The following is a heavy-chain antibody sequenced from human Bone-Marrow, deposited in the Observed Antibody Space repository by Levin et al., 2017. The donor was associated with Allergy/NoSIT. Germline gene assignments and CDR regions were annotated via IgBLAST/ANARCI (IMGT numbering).Heavy chain of an antibody. CDR2: INWDSGSI. CDR1: GFTFDDYT. V-gene: IGHV3-9*01. Sequence: GGSLRLSCAASGFTFDDYTMHWVRQVPGKGLEWVSHINWDSGSIAYADSVKGRFTISRDNAKNSLYLQMNSLRAEDTALYYCARDMGIFTFGGLTPRDAFDIWGQGTMVTVSS. D-gene: IGHD3-16*01. CDR3: ARDMGIFTFGGLTPRDAFDI. J-gene: IGHJ3*02.